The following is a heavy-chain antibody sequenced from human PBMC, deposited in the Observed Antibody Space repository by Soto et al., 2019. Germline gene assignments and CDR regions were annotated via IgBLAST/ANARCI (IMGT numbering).Heavy chain of an antibody. J-gene: IGHJ5*02. D-gene: IGHD4-17*01. Sequence: QVQLQQWGAGLLKPSETLSLTCAVYGGSFSGYYWSWIRQPPGKGLEWIGEINHSGSTNYNPSLKTRVTIPVDTSKNQFSLKLSSVTAADTAVYYCARGRPNTVTLNWFDPWGPGTLVTVSS. V-gene: IGHV4-34*01. CDR2: INHSGST. CDR3: ARGRPNTVTLNWFDP. CDR1: GGSFSGYY.